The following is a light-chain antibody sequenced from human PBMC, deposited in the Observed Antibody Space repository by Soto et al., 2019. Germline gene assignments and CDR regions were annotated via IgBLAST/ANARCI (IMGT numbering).Light chain of an antibody. J-gene: IGLJ1*01. CDR1: SSDVGGYNY. V-gene: IGLV2-11*01. CDR3: CSYAGSYTHYV. CDR2: DVS. Sequence: QSALTQPRSVSGSPGQSVTISCTGTSSDVGGYNYVSWYQQHPRKAPKLMIYDVSKRPSGVPDRFSGSKSGNTASLTISGLQAEDEADYSCCSYAGSYTHYVFGTGTKVTVL.